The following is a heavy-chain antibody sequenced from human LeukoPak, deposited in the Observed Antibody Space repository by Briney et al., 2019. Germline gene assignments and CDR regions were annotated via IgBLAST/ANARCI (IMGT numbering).Heavy chain of an antibody. Sequence: PGGSLRLSCAASGFTFSSYSMNWVRQAPGKGLEWVSSISSSSSYIYYADSVRGRFSISRDKSTNSLYLQLSNLRVEDTAVYFCARVLKNYYGSAYDYWGQGTLVTVSS. CDR1: GFTFSSYS. V-gene: IGHV3-21*01. D-gene: IGHD3-10*01. CDR3: ARVLKNYYGSAYDY. J-gene: IGHJ4*02. CDR2: ISSSSSYI.